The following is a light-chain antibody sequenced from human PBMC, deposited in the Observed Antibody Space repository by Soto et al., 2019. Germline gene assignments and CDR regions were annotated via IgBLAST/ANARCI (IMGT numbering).Light chain of an antibody. J-gene: IGKJ2*01. CDR2: AAF. Sequence: DIQMTQSPSSLSASVGDRVTITCRASQSISSSLNWYHQKPGKAPKLLIYAAFSLQSGVPSRFSGSGSGTDFNLTISSRQPEDFATYYCQKNYITPYIFGQGTKLEIK. CDR1: QSISSS. CDR3: QKNYITPYI. V-gene: IGKV1-39*01.